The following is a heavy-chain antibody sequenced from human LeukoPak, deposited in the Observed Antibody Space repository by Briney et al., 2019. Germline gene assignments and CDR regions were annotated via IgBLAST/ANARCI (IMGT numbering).Heavy chain of an antibody. CDR1: GYTFTNYG. J-gene: IGHJ4*02. D-gene: IGHD2-2*01. Sequence: ASVKVSCKAYGYTFTNYGISWVRQAPGQGLEWMGWISACNGNTNYAQKLQGRVTMTTDTSTSTTYMELRRLRSDDTAVYYCARADGLVAAASFDYWGQGTLVTVSS. CDR3: ARADGLVAAASFDY. V-gene: IGHV1-18*01. CDR2: ISACNGNT.